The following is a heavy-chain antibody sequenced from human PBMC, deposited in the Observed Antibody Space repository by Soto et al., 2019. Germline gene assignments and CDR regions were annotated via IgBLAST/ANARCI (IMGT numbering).Heavy chain of an antibody. V-gene: IGHV3-9*01. Sequence: EVQLVESGGGLVQPGRSLRLSCAASGFTFDDYAMHWVRQAPGKGVEWVSGISWNSGSIGYAESVKGRFTISRDNAKNSLYLQMNSLRAEDTALYYCAKDNVLGRTHRETDAFDIWGQGTMVTVSS. J-gene: IGHJ3*02. CDR2: ISWNSGSI. CDR3: AKDNVLGRTHRETDAFDI. D-gene: IGHD3-10*02. CDR1: GFTFDDYA.